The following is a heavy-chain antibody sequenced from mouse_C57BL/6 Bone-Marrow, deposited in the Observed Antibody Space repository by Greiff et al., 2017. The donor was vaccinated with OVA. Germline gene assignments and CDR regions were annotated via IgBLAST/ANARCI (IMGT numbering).Heavy chain of an antibody. CDR3: SITLLCLRGCAY. CDR2: INPSSGYT. J-gene: IGHJ3*01. Sequence: VQLQESGAELAKPGASVKLSCKASGYTFTSYWMHWVKQRPGQGLEWIGYINPSSGYTKYNQKFKDKATLTADKSSSTAYLQLCSLTYEDSAVSYCSITLLCLRGCAYWGQGTLVTVSA. CDR1: GYTFTSYW. D-gene: IGHD1-1*01. V-gene: IGHV1-7*01.